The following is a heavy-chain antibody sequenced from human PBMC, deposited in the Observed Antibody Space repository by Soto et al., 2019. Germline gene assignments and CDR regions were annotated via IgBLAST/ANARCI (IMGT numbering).Heavy chain of an antibody. J-gene: IGHJ4*02. Sequence: QVQLVESGGGVVQPGRSLRLSCTASGFTFSSCIMHWVRQAPGKGLEWVALASFDQTYKSYTDSVKGRFTISREDSRNTVYLQMNSLRPEDTAIYYCAREMRPSPFDYWGQGTLVTVSS. CDR2: ASFDQTYK. CDR1: GFTFSSCI. CDR3: AREMRPSPFDY. V-gene: IGHV3-30-3*01.